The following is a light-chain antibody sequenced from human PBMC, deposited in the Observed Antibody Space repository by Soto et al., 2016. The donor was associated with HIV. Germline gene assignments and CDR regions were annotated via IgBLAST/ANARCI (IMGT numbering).Light chain of an antibody. CDR2: DKN. J-gene: IGLJ3*02. CDR3: VSRDPSVNHPVL. V-gene: IGLV3-19*01. Sequence: SSELTQDPVVSVALGQTVRITCQGDSLRSYYASWYQQKPGQAPILVIYDKNNRPSGIPDRFSGSSSGNTASLTITGAQAEDEADYYCVSRDPSVNHPVLFGGGTKLTVL. CDR1: SLRSYY.